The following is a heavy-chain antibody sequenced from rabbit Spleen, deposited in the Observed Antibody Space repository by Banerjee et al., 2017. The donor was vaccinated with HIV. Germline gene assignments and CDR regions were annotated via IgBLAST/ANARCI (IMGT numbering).Heavy chain of an antibody. V-gene: IGHV1S40*01. CDR1: GFSFSSSDY. CDR2: INMVTGKS. Sequence: QSLEESGGGLVQPEGSLALTCKASGFSFSSSDYICWVRQAPGKGLEWITCINMVTGKSVYASWAKGRFIMSRTSSTKVTLQMTSLTAADTATYFCARDAGTSFSTYGMDLWGPGTLVTVS. J-gene: IGHJ6*01. D-gene: IGHD8-1*01. CDR3: ARDAGTSFSTYGMDL.